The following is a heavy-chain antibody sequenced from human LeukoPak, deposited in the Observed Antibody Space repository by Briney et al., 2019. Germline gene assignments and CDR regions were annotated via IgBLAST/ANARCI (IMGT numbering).Heavy chain of an antibody. J-gene: IGHJ4*02. CDR2: ISSSGSTI. CDR1: GFTFSSYE. CDR3: ARTSIVANDY. V-gene: IGHV3-48*03. Sequence: GGSLRLSCAASGFTFSSYEMNWVRQAPGKGLEWVSYISSSGSTIYYADSVKGRLTISRDNAKNSLYLQMNSLRAEDTAVYYCARTSIVANDYWGQGTLVTVSS. D-gene: IGHD5-12*01.